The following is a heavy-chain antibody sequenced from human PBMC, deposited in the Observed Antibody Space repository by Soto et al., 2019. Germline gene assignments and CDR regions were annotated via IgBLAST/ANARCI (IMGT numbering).Heavy chain of an antibody. D-gene: IGHD5-12*01. J-gene: IGHJ6*03. CDR1: GVSISSYY. CDR2: IYYRGST. CDR3: ARSIREYSEIYYYYYYMDV. Sequence: QVQLQESGPGLVKPSETLSLTCTVSGVSISSYYWSWIRQSPGKGLECIGYIYYRGSTNYNPSLKSRVTISLDTSKNQFSLRLTSVTAADTAVYYCARSIREYSEIYYYYYYMDVWGKGTTVTVSS. V-gene: IGHV4-59*01.